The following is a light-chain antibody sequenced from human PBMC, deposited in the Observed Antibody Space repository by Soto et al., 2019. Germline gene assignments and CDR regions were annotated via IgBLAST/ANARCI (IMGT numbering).Light chain of an antibody. CDR3: SSYTSTNPQV. J-gene: IGLJ1*01. CDR2: EVS. Sequence: LTQPASVSGSPGQSITISCTGTSSDVGAYKYVSWYQQHPGKAPKLMIYEVSNRPSGVSNRFSGSKSANTASVTIPGLQAADEADYYCSSYTSTNPQVFVTGTNVTGL. CDR1: SSDVGAYKY. V-gene: IGLV2-14*01.